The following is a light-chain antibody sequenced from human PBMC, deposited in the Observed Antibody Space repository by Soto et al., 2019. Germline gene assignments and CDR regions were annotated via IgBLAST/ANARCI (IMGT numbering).Light chain of an antibody. CDR3: QQYNSYWT. Sequence: DIQMTQSPSTLSASVGDRVTITCRASQSISSWLAWYQQRPGEAPKLLIYKVSSLESEVPSRFSGSGSETEFTLTISSLQPDDFATYYCQQYNSYWTFGQGTKVEIK. CDR1: QSISSW. V-gene: IGKV1-5*03. CDR2: KVS. J-gene: IGKJ1*01.